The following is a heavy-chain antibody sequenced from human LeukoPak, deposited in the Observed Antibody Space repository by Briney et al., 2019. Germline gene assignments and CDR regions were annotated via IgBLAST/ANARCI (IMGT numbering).Heavy chain of an antibody. CDR2: IYYSGST. Sequence: SETLSLTCTVSGGSISSHYWSWIRQPPGKGLEWIGYIYYSGSTNYNPSLKSRVTISVDTSKNQFSLKLSSVTAADTAVYYCARANRGDHYYYYMDVWGKGTTVTVSS. CDR3: ARANRGDHYYYYMDV. V-gene: IGHV4-59*11. CDR1: GGSISSHY. D-gene: IGHD3-10*01. J-gene: IGHJ6*03.